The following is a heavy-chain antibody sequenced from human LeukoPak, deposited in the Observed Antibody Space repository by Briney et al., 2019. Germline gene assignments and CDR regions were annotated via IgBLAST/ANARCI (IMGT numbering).Heavy chain of an antibody. CDR2: IKSKTDDGTT. Sequence: PGGSLRLSCAASGFTFSNTWMNWVRQTPGKGLEWVGRIKSKTDDGTTDYAAPVKGRFTISRDDSKNTLYLQMNSLKTEDTAVYYCTTITWAYWGQGTLVTVSS. V-gene: IGHV3-15*01. D-gene: IGHD3-16*01. CDR1: GFTFSNTW. J-gene: IGHJ4*02. CDR3: TTITWAY.